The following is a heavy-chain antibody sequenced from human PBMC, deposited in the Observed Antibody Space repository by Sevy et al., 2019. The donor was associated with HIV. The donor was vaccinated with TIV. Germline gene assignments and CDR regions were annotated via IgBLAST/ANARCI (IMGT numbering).Heavy chain of an antibody. J-gene: IGHJ4*02. Sequence: SETLSLTCTVSGGSISSGDYYWSWIRQPPGKGLEWIGYIYYSGSTYYNPSLKNRITISIDTSKKQFSLKLSSVTAADMAVYYCASQNSSSSLPFDYWGQGTLVTVSS. D-gene: IGHD6-6*01. V-gene: IGHV4-30-4*01. CDR2: IYYSGST. CDR3: ASQNSSSSLPFDY. CDR1: GGSISSGDYY.